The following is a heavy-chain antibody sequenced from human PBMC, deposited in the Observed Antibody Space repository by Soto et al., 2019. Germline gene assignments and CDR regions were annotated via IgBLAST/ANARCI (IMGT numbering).Heavy chain of an antibody. CDR3: AREKWFGQTPFDS. V-gene: IGHV1-18*01. Sequence: ASVKVSCKASGFTLNEFCVSWVRQAPGQGLEWMGWISGYDGNTNFAQKYEGRVTMTIDSSTSTAYMELRNLRSDDTAMYYCAREKWFGQTPFDSWGQGTLVTVSS. D-gene: IGHD3-10*01. CDR1: GFTLNEFC. J-gene: IGHJ4*02. CDR2: ISGYDGNT.